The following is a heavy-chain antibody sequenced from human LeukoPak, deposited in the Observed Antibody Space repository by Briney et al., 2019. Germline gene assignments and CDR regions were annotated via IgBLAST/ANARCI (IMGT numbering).Heavy chain of an antibody. CDR2: INPDGRDT. CDR1: GFTFNRCW. J-gene: IGHJ1*01. CDR3: TSWGDTTAEYFQR. D-gene: IGHD2-21*02. V-gene: IGHV3-7*01. Sequence: GGSLRLSCVVSGFTFNRCWMNWVRPAPGKGLEWVAHINPDGRDTYYVDSAKGRLTISRDNAQNSMYLQMNSLRVEDTAVYYCTSWGDTTAEYFQRWGQGTLVTVSS.